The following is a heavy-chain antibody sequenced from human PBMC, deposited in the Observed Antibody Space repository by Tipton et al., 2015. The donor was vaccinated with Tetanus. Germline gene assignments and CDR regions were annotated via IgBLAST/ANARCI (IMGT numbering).Heavy chain of an antibody. J-gene: IGHJ4*02. CDR1: GFTSESHY. CDR2: INPDGRRT. D-gene: IGHD3-10*01. Sequence: GSLRLSCAASGFTSESHYMHWVRQTPGKGLLWISRINPDGRRTNYADSVKGRFTISRDNAKNTVYLQMNGPRAEDTAIYYCARGRRSMVRNVMFYFDFWGQGSLVTVSS. CDR3: ARGRRSMVRNVMFYFDF. V-gene: IGHV3-74*01.